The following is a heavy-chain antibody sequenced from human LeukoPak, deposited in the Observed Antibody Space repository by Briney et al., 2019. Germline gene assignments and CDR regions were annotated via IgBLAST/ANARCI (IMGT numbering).Heavy chain of an antibody. CDR3: ARAQSTYFYGSGSYYNVDF. V-gene: IGHV4-34*01. CDR2: INHSGST. CDR1: GGSFSGYY. Sequence: PSETLSLTCAVYGGSFSGYYWRWIRQPPGKGLEWIGEINHSGSTNYNPSLKSRVTISVDTSKNQFSLKLSSVTAADTAVYYCARAQSTYFYGSGSYYNVDFWGPGTLVTVSS. J-gene: IGHJ4*02. D-gene: IGHD3-10*01.